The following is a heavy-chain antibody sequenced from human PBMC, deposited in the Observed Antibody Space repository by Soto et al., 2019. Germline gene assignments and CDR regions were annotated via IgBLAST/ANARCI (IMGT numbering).Heavy chain of an antibody. CDR3: ARSGKGIAARAGFDY. D-gene: IGHD6-6*01. Sequence: ASVKVSCKASGGTFSSYAISWVRQAPGQGLEWMGGIIPIFGTANYAQKFQGRVTITADESTSTAYMELSSLRSEDTAVYYCARSGKGIAARAGFDYGGQGTLGTVS. CDR2: IIPIFGTA. J-gene: IGHJ4*02. CDR1: GGTFSSYA. V-gene: IGHV1-69*13.